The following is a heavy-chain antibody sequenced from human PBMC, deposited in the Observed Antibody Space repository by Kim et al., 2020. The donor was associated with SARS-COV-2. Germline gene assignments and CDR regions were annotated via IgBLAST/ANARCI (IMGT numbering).Heavy chain of an antibody. CDR2: ISGSGGST. CDR3: AKGTYGERAYGMDV. V-gene: IGHV3-23*01. Sequence: GGSLRLSCAASGFTFSSYAMSWVRQAPGKGLEWVSAISGSGGSTYYADSVKGRFTISRDNSKNTLYLQMNSLRAEDTAVYYCAKGTYGERAYGMDVWGQGTTVTVSS. J-gene: IGHJ6*02. CDR1: GFTFSSYA. D-gene: IGHD4-17*01.